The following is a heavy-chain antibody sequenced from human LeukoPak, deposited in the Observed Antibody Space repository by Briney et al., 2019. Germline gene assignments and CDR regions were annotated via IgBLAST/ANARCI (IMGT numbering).Heavy chain of an antibody. CDR3: ARGLAIRGFYFDY. CDR1: GFILNNYW. V-gene: IGHV3-7*04. D-gene: IGHD2-2*02. Sequence: PGGSLGLSCAASGFILNNYWMSWVRRAPGKGLEWVANIKQDGSEKYYVDSVRGRFTISRDNAKNSLYLQMNSLRAEDTAVYYCARGLAIRGFYFDYWGQGTLVTVTS. CDR2: IKQDGSEK. J-gene: IGHJ4*02.